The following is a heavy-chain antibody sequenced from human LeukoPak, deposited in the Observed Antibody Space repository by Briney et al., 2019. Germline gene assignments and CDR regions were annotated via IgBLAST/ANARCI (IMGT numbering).Heavy chain of an antibody. J-gene: IGHJ4*02. V-gene: IGHV1-69*04. CDR3: ARGGGHDYGDYSLNY. CDR1: GGTFSSYA. Sequence: ASVKVSCKASGGTFSSYAISWVRQAPGQGLEWMGRIIPIFGIANYAQKFQGRVMITADKSTSTAYMELSSLRSEDTAVYYCARGGGHDYGDYSLNYWGQGTLVTVSS. CDR2: IIPIFGIA. D-gene: IGHD4-17*01.